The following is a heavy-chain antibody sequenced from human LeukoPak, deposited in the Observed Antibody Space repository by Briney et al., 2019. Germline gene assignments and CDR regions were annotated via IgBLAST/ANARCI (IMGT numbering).Heavy chain of an antibody. CDR3: ARRSGSYKDFDY. CDR1: GGTFSSYA. D-gene: IGHD3-10*01. Sequence: EASVKLSCKASGGTFSSYAISWVRQAPGQGLEWMGGINPIFGTANYAQKFQGRVTITADKSTSTAYMELSSLRSEDTAVYYCARRSGSYKDFDYWGQGTLVTVSS. J-gene: IGHJ4*02. CDR2: INPIFGTA. V-gene: IGHV1-69*06.